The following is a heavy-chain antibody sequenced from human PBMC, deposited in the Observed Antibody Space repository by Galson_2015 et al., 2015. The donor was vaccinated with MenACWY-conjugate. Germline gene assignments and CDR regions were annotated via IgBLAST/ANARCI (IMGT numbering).Heavy chain of an antibody. CDR1: GFTFGNYW. J-gene: IGHJ4*02. D-gene: IGHD3-16*01. CDR2: IKGDGSEI. CDR3: ARENTHNYAYAIDY. Sequence: SLRLCYAASGFTFGNYWMTWVRQAPGKGLEWVANIKGDGSEIWYVDSVKGRFTISRDNDRYSLYLQMNALRAEDTAVYYCARENTHNYAYAIDYWGQGILGSVSS. V-gene: IGHV3-7*03.